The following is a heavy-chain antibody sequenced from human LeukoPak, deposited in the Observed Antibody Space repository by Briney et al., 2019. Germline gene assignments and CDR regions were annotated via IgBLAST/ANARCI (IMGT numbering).Heavy chain of an antibody. D-gene: IGHD3-3*01. CDR3: AREGTLTSYYDFRSGTYYFDY. Sequence: ASVKVSCKASGYTFTSYAMHWVRQAPGQRLEWMGWINAGNGNTKYSQKFQGRVTVTRDTSASTAYMELSSLRSEDTAVYYCAREGTLTSYYDFRSGTYYFDYWGQGTLVTVSS. CDR2: INAGNGNT. V-gene: IGHV1-3*01. J-gene: IGHJ4*02. CDR1: GYTFTSYA.